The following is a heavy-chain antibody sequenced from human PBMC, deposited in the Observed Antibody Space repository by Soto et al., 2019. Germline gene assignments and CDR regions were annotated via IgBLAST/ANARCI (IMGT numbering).Heavy chain of an antibody. D-gene: IGHD1-20*01. V-gene: IGHV4-28*01. CDR3: ARYKSNYYYGMDV. CDR2: IYYSGTT. Sequence: SETLSLTCAVSGYSISSSNWWGWIRQPPGKGLEWIGYIYYSGTTYYNPSLKSRVTMSVDTSKNQFSLKLTFVTAADMAVYYCARYKSNYYYGMDVWGQGTTVTVSS. J-gene: IGHJ6*02. CDR1: GYSISSSNW.